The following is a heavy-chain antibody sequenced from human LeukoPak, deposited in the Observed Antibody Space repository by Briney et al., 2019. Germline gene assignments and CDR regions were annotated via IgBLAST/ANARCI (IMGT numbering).Heavy chain of an antibody. D-gene: IGHD6-19*01. Sequence: PGGSLRVSCAASGFNFRSYAMSWVRPAPGKGLEWVSTFTGGAVATYYADSVRGRHTISRDNSKNTLYLQMNSLRAEDTAVYYCARDSPLKGYNSGWATNSFDFWGQGTLVTVSS. CDR1: GFNFRSYA. V-gene: IGHV3-23*01. CDR2: FTGGAVAT. J-gene: IGHJ4*02. CDR3: ARDSPLKGYNSGWATNSFDF.